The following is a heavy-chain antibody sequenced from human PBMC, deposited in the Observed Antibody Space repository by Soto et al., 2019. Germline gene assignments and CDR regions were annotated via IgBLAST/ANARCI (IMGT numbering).Heavy chain of an antibody. D-gene: IGHD3-10*01. CDR3: ARDTNYYGSGSYYSFDY. CDR1: GFTFSSYS. V-gene: IGHV3-21*01. Sequence: EVQLVESGGGLVKPGGSLRLSCAASGFTFSSYSMNWVRQAPGKGLEWVSSISSSSSYIYYADSVKGRFTISRDNAKNSLYLQMNSLRAEDTAVYYCARDTNYYGSGSYYSFDYWGQGTLVTVSS. J-gene: IGHJ4*02. CDR2: ISSSSSYI.